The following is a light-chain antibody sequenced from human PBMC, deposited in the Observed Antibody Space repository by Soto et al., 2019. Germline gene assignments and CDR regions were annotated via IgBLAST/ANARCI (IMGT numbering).Light chain of an antibody. V-gene: IGKV3-20*01. CDR1: QIVSSDY. J-gene: IGKJ2*01. CDR3: QRYGSSYT. Sequence: EFVLTQSPGTLSLSPGERATLSCRASQIVSSDYLAWYQQKPGQAPRLLIYGASNRAPGIPDRFSCSGSGTDFTRTISRLEPEEFVVYCCQRYGSSYTFGQGTKLEIK. CDR2: GAS.